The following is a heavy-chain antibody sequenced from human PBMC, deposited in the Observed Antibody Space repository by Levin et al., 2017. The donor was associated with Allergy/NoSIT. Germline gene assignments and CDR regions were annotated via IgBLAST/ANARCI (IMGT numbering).Heavy chain of an antibody. CDR1: GFTFSNYN. D-gene: IGHD2-8*01. Sequence: PGGSLRLSCAASGFTFSNYNMNWVRQAPGKGLEWVSSISTSSNYIYYADSVRGRFTISRDNAKNSLYLQMNSLRAEDTAVYYCARGGVPDYWGQGTLVTVSS. CDR2: ISTSSNYI. CDR3: ARGGVPDY. J-gene: IGHJ4*02. V-gene: IGHV3-21*01.